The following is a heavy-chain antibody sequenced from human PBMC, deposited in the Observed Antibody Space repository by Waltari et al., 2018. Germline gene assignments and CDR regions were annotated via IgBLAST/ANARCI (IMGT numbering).Heavy chain of an antibody. V-gene: IGHV4-31*03. J-gene: IGHJ4*02. Sequence: QVQLQESGPGLVKPSQTLSLTCSVSGGSIRTGGYYWGWIRQLPGKGLEWIGYVSHSGTTYYNPSLKSRVTISVDTSKNQFSLKLTAMTAADTAVYFCARVPLTAAGASGFDYWGQGTLVTVS. CDR1: GGSIRTGGYY. CDR3: ARVPLTAAGASGFDY. D-gene: IGHD6-13*01. CDR2: VSHSGTT.